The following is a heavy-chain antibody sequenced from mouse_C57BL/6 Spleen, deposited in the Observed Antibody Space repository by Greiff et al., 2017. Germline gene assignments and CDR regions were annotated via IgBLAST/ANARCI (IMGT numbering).Heavy chain of an antibody. D-gene: IGHD2-10*01. CDR1: GYTFTSYW. V-gene: IGHV1-61*01. CDR3: ASPYYCNLGGFAY. Sequence: QVQLQQPGAELVRPGSSVQLSCKASGYTFTSYWMDWVKQRPGQGLEWIGNIYPSDSETHYNQKFKDKATLTVDKSSSTAYLQLSSLTSEDSAVDYCASPYYCNLGGFAYWGQGTLVTVSA. J-gene: IGHJ3*01. CDR2: IYPSDSET.